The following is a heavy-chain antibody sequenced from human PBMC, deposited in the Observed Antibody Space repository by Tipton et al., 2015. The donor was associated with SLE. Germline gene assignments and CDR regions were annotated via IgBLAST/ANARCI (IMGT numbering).Heavy chain of an antibody. CDR2: ISWNGGST. J-gene: IGHJ6*03. CDR3: ARVPTIFGVVISPGYYYYMDV. Sequence: SLRLSCVVSGFTFDDYAMHWVRQAPGKGLEWVSGISWNGGSTVYSDSVKGRFSISRDNAKNSLYLQMNSLRAEDTAVYYCARVPTIFGVVISPGYYYYMDVWGKGTTVTVSS. V-gene: IGHV3-9*01. CDR1: GFTFDDYA. D-gene: IGHD3-3*01.